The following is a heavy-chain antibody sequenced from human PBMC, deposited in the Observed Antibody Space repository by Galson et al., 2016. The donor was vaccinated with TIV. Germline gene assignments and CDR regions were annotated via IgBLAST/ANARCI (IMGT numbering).Heavy chain of an antibody. D-gene: IGHD3-10*01. V-gene: IGHV3-23*01. CDR1: GFDFNALA. CDR3: AKRDYYQSTDYFPLFDY. Sequence: SLRLSCAASGFDFNALAMSWVRRVPGKGLQWVASISGSGGQTHYGDSVRGRFIISRDNSKDTVYLQMNSLRAEDTAVYYCAKRDYYQSTDYFPLFDYWGQGSLVTVSS. J-gene: IGHJ4*02. CDR2: ISGSGGQT.